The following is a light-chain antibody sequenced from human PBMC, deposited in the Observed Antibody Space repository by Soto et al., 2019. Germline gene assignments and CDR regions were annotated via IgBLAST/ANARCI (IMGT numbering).Light chain of an antibody. V-gene: IGKV1-5*03. J-gene: IGKJ4*01. CDR2: AAS. CDR1: QSISEW. CDR3: QQRSNWPPLT. Sequence: DIQMTQSPSTLSAYVGDRVTITCRASQSISEWLAWYQQKPGKPPNILIYAASTLASGVPSRFSGSGSGTEFTLTISSLEPEDFAVYYCQQRSNWPPLTFGGGTKVEIK.